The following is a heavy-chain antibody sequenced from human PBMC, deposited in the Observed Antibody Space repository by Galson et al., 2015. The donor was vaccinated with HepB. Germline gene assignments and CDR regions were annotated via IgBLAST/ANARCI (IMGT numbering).Heavy chain of an antibody. D-gene: IGHD3-22*01. CDR2: IIPIFGTA. Sequence: SVKVSCKASGGTFSSYAISWVRQAPGQGLEWMGGIIPIFGTANYAQKFQGRVTITADKSTSTAYMELSSLRSEDTAVYYCARLRRSGYYSYYFDYWGQGTLVTVSS. V-gene: IGHV1-69*06. CDR3: ARLRRSGYYSYYFDY. J-gene: IGHJ4*02. CDR1: GGTFSSYA.